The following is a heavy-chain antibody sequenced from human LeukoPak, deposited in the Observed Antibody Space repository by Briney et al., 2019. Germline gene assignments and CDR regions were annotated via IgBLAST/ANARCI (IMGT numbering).Heavy chain of an antibody. CDR1: GYTFTGYY. CDR2: INPNSGGT. D-gene: IGHD7-27*01. Sequence: ASVKVSCKASGYTFTGYYMHWVRQAPGQGLEWMGWINPNSGGTSYAQKCQGRVTMTRDTSISTAYMELSRLRSDDTAVYYCARDGDAGAFDIWGQGAMVTVSS. J-gene: IGHJ3*02. CDR3: ARDGDAGAFDI. V-gene: IGHV1-2*02.